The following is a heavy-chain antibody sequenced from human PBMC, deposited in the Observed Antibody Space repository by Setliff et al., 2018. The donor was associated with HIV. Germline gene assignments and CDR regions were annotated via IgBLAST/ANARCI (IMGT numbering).Heavy chain of an antibody. V-gene: IGHV1-69*13. D-gene: IGHD6-19*01. Sequence: GASVKVSCKASGGTFSSYALSWVRQAPGQGLEWMGGIIPMFGTAHYAQKFQGRVTITADESTTTAYMELSSLRSDDTAVYYCARVPYRSVWFSGGHDAFDVWGQGTMVTVSS. CDR2: IIPMFGTA. CDR3: ARVPYRSVWFSGGHDAFDV. CDR1: GGTFSSYA. J-gene: IGHJ3*01.